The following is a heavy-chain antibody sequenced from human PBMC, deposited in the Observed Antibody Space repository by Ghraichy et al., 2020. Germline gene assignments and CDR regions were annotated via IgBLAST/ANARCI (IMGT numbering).Heavy chain of an antibody. CDR3: ARGLTAAGNFDY. CDR1: GFTVSSNA. V-gene: IGHV3-66*01. J-gene: IGHJ4*02. CDR2: LYNGVNT. Sequence: GGVLRLSCAVSGFTVSSNAMSWVRQAPGKGLEWVSLLYNGVNTYYADSVKGRFFISRDISKNTVYLQMNSLRADDTAVYYCARGLTAAGNFDYWGQGTLLTVSS. D-gene: IGHD6-13*01.